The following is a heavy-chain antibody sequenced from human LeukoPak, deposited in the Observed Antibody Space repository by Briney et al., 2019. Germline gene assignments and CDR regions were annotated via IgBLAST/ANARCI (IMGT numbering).Heavy chain of an antibody. J-gene: IGHJ5*02. CDR1: GGSFSGYY. CDR2: INHSGST. D-gene: IGHD4-17*01. Sequence: KPSETLSLTCAVYGGSFSGYYCSWIRQPPGKGLEWIGEINHSGSTNYNPSLKSRVTISVDTSKNQFSLKLSSVTAADTAVYYCARGTRVTKRFDPWGQGTLVTVSS. CDR3: ARGTRVTKRFDP. V-gene: IGHV4-34*01.